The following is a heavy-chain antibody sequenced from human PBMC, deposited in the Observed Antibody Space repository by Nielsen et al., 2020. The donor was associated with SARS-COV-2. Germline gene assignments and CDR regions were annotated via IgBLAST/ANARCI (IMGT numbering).Heavy chain of an antibody. CDR3: AKSGTGYYDGMDV. D-gene: IGHD3/OR15-3a*01. CDR2: ISWNSGSI. CDR1: GFTFGDYA. V-gene: IGHV3-9*01. J-gene: IGHJ6*02. Sequence: SLKISCTASGFTFGDYAMSWVRQAPGKGLEWVSGISWNSGSIGYADSVKGRFTISRDNAKNSLYLQMNSLRAEDTALYYCAKSGTGYYDGMDVWGQGTTVTVSS.